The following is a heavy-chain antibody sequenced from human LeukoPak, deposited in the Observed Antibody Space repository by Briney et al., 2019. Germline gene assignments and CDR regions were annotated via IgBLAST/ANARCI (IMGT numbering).Heavy chain of an antibody. V-gene: IGHV3-48*04. J-gene: IGHJ4*02. CDR1: GFTFSSYS. Sequence: GGSLRLSCAASGFTFSSYSMNWIRQAPGKGLEWVSYIGSRSGTIYYADSVKGRFTISRDNAKNSLYLQMNSLRAEDTAIYYCARDHYMTRESGYFDYWGQGTLVTVSS. CDR3: ARDHYMTRESGYFDY. D-gene: IGHD3-10*01. CDR2: IGSRSGTI.